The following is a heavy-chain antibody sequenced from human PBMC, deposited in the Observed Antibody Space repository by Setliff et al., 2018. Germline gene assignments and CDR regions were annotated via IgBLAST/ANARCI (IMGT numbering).Heavy chain of an antibody. CDR2: IFHDGRDI. D-gene: IGHD7-27*01. CDR3: AGVHWTTNWFLHY. CDR1: GFAFDSYA. J-gene: IGHJ4*01. V-gene: IGHV3-30*03. Sequence: GESLKISCAASGFAFDSYAMHWVRQAPGKGLEWVAIIFHDGRDIYYGDSVQGRFAISRDNSKNTLYLQMNSLRRDDTAVYYCAGVHWTTNWFLHYWGQGTLVTVS.